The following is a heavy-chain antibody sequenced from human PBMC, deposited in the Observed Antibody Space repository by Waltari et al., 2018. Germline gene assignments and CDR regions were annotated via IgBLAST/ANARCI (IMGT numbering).Heavy chain of an antibody. CDR3: ARASYGDYFFDY. D-gene: IGHD4-17*01. V-gene: IGHV1-2*06. J-gene: IGHJ4*02. CDR1: GYTFTGYS. CDR2: INPNSGGT. Sequence: QVQLVQSGAEVKKPGAPMQVSCKASGYTFTGYSMHWVRQDPGQGLEWMGRINPNSGGTNYAQKFQGRVTMTRDTSISTAYMELSRLRSDDTAVYYCARASYGDYFFDYWGQGTLVTVSS.